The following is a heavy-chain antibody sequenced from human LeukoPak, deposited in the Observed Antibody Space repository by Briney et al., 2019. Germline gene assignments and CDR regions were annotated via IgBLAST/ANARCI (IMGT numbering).Heavy chain of an antibody. J-gene: IGHJ6*03. D-gene: IGHD3-10*01. CDR1: GYTFTSYY. CDR3: AVSRVRGVMGYYYYYMDV. CDR2: INPSGGST. V-gene: IGHV1-46*01. Sequence: ASVKVSCKASGYTFTSYYMHWVRQAPGQGLEWMGIINPSGGSTSYAQKFQGRVTMTRDMSTSTVYMELSSLRSEDTAVYYCAVSRVRGVMGYYYYYMDVWGKGTTVTISS.